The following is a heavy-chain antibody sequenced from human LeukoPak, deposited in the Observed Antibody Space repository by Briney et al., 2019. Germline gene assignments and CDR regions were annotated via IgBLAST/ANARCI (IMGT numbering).Heavy chain of an antibody. CDR2: IIPILGIA. Sequence: SVKVSCKASGGTFSSYAISWVRQAPGQGLEWMGRIIPILGIANYAQKFQGRVTITADKSTSTAYMELSSLRAEDTAVYYCARDWRDFWGGYFDYWGQGTLVTVSS. V-gene: IGHV1-69*04. J-gene: IGHJ4*02. D-gene: IGHD3-3*01. CDR3: ARDWRDFWGGYFDY. CDR1: GGTFSSYA.